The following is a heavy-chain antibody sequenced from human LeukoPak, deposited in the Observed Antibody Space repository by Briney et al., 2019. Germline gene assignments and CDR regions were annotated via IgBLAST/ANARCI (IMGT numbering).Heavy chain of an antibody. Sequence: PSETLSLTCTVSGGSMSSYYWTWIWQPPGKGLEWIGYIYYTGNTNYNPSLKSRVTISADTSKNQFSLKLNPVTAADTAVYYCARRARATVRGDYFDYWGQEHLDTVSS. CDR1: GGSMSSYY. D-gene: IGHD3-10*01. V-gene: IGHV4-59*08. J-gene: IGHJ4*02. CDR2: IYYTGNT. CDR3: ARRARATVRGDYFDY.